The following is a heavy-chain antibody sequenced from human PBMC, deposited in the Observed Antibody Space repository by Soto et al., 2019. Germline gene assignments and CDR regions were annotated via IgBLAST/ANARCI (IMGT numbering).Heavy chain of an antibody. CDR2: IKADGSEK. Sequence: EVQLVESGGGLVQPGGSLRLSCAASGFTFSTFWMSWVRQAPGEGLEWVASIKADGSEKNYVYAVRGRFTISRDNAKNSLYLQMNSLTADDPAVYFCARDVIWGQGSLVTVSS. V-gene: IGHV3-7*03. J-gene: IGHJ4*02. CDR3: ARDVI. CDR1: GFTFSTFW.